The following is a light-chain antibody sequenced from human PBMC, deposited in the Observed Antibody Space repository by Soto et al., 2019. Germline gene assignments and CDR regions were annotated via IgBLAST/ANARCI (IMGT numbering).Light chain of an antibody. J-gene: IGLJ2*01. CDR3: SSYTSSRTLV. Sequence: QSALTQPASVSGSPGQSITISCTGTSSDVGGYNYVSWYQQHPGKAPKLMIYEVSNRPSGVSNRFSGSKSGNTASLTISGLQAEDGADYYCSSYTSSRTLVFGGGTKVTVL. V-gene: IGLV2-14*01. CDR2: EVS. CDR1: SSDVGGYNY.